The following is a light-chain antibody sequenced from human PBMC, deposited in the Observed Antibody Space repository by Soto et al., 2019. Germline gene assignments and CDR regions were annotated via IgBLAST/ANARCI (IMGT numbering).Light chain of an antibody. CDR2: DAS. Sequence: DIQMTQSPSSLSASVGDRVTITCQASHDITSYLYWYQHKPGKAPKLLIYDASILEAGVPSRFSGSGSGTDFTFTISILQPEYVATYYCQKCDYLPIFGPGTTVDFK. CDR1: HDITSY. J-gene: IGKJ3*01. V-gene: IGKV1-33*01. CDR3: QKCDYLPI.